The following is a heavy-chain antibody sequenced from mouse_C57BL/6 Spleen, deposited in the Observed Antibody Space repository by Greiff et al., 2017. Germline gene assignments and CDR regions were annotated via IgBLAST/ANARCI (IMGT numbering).Heavy chain of an antibody. CDR2: IYPGSGST. V-gene: IGHV1-55*01. D-gene: IGHD2-12*01. CDR3: ARYDRTWVAY. Sequence: VQLQQPGAELVKPGASVQMSCKASGYTFTSYWITWVKQRPGQGLEWIGDIYPGSGSTNYNEKFKSKATLAVDKASSTAYMQLSSLTSEDSAVYYCARYDRTWVAYRGQGTLVTVSA. J-gene: IGHJ3*01. CDR1: GYTFTSYW.